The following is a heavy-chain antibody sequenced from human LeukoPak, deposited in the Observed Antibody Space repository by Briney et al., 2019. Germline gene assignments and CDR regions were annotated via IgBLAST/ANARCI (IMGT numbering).Heavy chain of an antibody. CDR2: IYYSGST. CDR1: GGSISSSSYY. J-gene: IGHJ3*02. D-gene: IGHD3-16*02. Sequence: SETLSLTCTVSGGSISSSSYYWGWIRQPPGKGLEWIGSIYYSGSTYYNPSLKSRVTISVDTSKNQFSLKLSSVTAADTAVYYCASAMIGDGWWSYPMDAFDIWGQGTMVTVSS. CDR3: ASAMIGDGWWSYPMDAFDI. V-gene: IGHV4-39*01.